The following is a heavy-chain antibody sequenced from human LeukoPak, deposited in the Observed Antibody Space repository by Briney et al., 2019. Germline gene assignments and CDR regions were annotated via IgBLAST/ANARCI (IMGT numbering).Heavy chain of an antibody. Sequence: PSETLSLTCTVSGGSISNNNYYWDWIRQPPGKGLEWIGSIYYSGGTNYNPSLKSRVTISVDTSKNQFSLKLSSVTAADTAVYYCARSVRRLYGSGRSNWFDPWGQGTLVTVSS. CDR1: GGSISNNNYY. V-gene: IGHV4-39*07. D-gene: IGHD3-10*01. CDR2: IYYSGGT. J-gene: IGHJ5*02. CDR3: ARSVRRLYGSGRSNWFDP.